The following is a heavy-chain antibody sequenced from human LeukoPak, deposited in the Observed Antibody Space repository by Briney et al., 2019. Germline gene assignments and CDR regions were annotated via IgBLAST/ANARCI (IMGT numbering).Heavy chain of an antibody. CDR2: IWYDGSEK. J-gene: IGHJ4*02. V-gene: IGHV3-33*03. D-gene: IGHD1-1*01. Sequence: PGRSLRLSCAASRFTFRSYGMHWVRQAPGKGLEWVAVIWYDGSEKYYADSVKGRFTVSRDNSNNMLYLQMDSLGAEDTAVYYCATYNSGTIDHWGQGTLVTVSS. CDR3: ATYNSGTIDH. CDR1: RFTFRSYG.